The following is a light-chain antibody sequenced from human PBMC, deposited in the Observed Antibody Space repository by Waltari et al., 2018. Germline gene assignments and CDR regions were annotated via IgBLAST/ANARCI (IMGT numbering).Light chain of an antibody. V-gene: IGKV3-20*01. CDR3: QQYGSSPWT. CDR2: GAS. Sequence: EIVLTQSPGTLSLSPGERATLSCRTSQRISSSFLAWYQQKPGRAPRLLIYGASRRATDIPDRFSGSGSGTDFTLTVSRLEPEDFAVYYCQQYGSSPWTFGQGTKVEI. J-gene: IGKJ1*01. CDR1: QRISSSF.